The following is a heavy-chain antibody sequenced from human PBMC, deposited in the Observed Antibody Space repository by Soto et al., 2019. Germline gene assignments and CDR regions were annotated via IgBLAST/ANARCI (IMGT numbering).Heavy chain of an antibody. D-gene: IGHD2-8*01. J-gene: IGHJ4*02. Sequence: SETLSLTCTVSGGSVTNSSYYWGWIRQSPGKGLEWIGSVYYRGRSYSKSSIKSRVTISVDTSKNQFSLNLNSVTASDTAVYFCVSQRTSVLPQAYFDYWGPGALVTVSS. CDR3: VSQRTSVLPQAYFDY. V-gene: IGHV4-39*01. CDR2: VYYRGRS. CDR1: GGSVTNSSYY.